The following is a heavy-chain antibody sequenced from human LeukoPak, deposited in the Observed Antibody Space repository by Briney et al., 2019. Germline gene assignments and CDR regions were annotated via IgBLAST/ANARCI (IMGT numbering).Heavy chain of an antibody. V-gene: IGHV4-39*07. Sequence: SGTLSLTCTVSGGSISSSSYYWGWIRQPPGKGLEWIGNIYYSGSSYYNPSLKSRVTISVDTSKNQFSLRLNSVTAADTAVYYCARGPWGSSDYWGQGTLVTVSS. CDR1: GGSISSSSYY. CDR2: IYYSGSS. D-gene: IGHD7-27*01. CDR3: ARGPWGSSDY. J-gene: IGHJ4*02.